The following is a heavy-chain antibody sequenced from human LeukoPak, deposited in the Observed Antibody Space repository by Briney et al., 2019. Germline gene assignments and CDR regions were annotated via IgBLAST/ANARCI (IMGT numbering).Heavy chain of an antibody. D-gene: IGHD2-15*01. CDR1: GFTFGTYG. CDR3: ARSGVAATPRTSDC. J-gene: IGHJ4*02. V-gene: IGHV3-23*01. CDR2: INNGGGYT. Sequence: GGSLRLSCAASGFTFGTYGMSWVRQAPGKGLEWVSTINNGGGYTYYTDSVKGRFAISRDNSRNTLYLQMNSLRAEDTAVYYCARSGVAATPRTSDCWGQGTLVTVSS.